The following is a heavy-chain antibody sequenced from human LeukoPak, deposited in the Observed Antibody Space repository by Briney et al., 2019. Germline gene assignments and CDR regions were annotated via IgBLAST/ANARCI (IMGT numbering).Heavy chain of an antibody. V-gene: IGHV4-34*01. D-gene: IGHD3-10*01. CDR2: INHSGST. CDR1: GGSFSGYY. CDR3: ARGGYYYGSGSYYNGDNWFDP. Sequence: SETLSLTCAVYGGSFSGYYWSWIRQPPGKGLEWIGEINHSGSTNYNPSLKSRVTMSVDTSKNQFSLKLSSVTAADTAVYYCARGGYYYGSGSYYNGDNWFDPWGQGTLVTVSS. J-gene: IGHJ5*02.